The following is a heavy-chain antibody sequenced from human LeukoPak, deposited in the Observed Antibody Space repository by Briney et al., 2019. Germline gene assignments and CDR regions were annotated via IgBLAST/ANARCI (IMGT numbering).Heavy chain of an antibody. J-gene: IGHJ3*02. CDR2: INPSGGST. D-gene: IGHD3-22*01. V-gene: IGHV1-46*01. Sequence: ASVKVSCKASGYTFTSYYMHWVRQAPGQGLEWMGIINPSGGSTSYAQKFQGRVTMTRDTSTSTVYMELSSLRSEDTAVYYCATKVVVPAFRSAGGAFDIWGQGTMVTVSS. CDR3: ATKVVVPAFRSAGGAFDI. CDR1: GYTFTSYY.